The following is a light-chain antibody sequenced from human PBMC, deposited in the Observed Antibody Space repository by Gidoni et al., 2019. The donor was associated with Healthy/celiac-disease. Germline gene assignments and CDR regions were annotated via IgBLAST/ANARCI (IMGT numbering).Light chain of an antibody. CDR3: QHSYSTPLT. J-gene: IGKJ4*01. V-gene: IGKV1-39*01. CDR1: QSISCY. Sequence: DIQMTQSPSSLSASVVDRVTITCRASQSISCYLNWYQQKPGKAPKLLIYASSSVQSGVASMISGSGSATDFTITISILPPEVFVTYYFQHSYSTPLTFGGXTKVEIK. CDR2: ASS.